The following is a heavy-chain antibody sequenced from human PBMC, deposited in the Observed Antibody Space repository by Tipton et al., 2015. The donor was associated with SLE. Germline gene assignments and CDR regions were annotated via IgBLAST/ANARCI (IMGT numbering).Heavy chain of an antibody. D-gene: IGHD3-10*01. J-gene: IGHJ6*02. CDR3: AREVYSGSYYYYYGMDV. CDR2: INPNSGGT. CDR1: GYTFTGYY. Sequence: QSGPEVKKPGASVKVSCKASGYTFTGYYMHWVRQVPGQGLEWMGRINPNSGGTNYAQKFQGRVTMTRDTSIRTAYMELRRLRSDDTAVYYCAREVYSGSYYYYYGMDVWGQGTTVTISS. V-gene: IGHV1-2*06.